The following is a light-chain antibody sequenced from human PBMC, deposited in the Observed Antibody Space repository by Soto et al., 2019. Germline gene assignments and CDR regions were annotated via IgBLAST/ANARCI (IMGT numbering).Light chain of an antibody. CDR2: KVS. CDR3: MQTTHWPYT. CDR1: QSLVHSSGNTY. V-gene: IGKV2-30*02. Sequence: DVVLTQSPLSLPVTPGQPASISCRSSQSLVHSSGNTYLNWFLQRPGQSPRRLIYKVSTRDSGVPGRFSGSGSDTGFTLNISRVEAEDVGIYYCMQTTHWPYTFGQGTKLEIK. J-gene: IGKJ2*01.